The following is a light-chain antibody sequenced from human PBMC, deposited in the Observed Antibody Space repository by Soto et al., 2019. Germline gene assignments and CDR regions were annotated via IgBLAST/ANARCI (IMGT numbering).Light chain of an antibody. Sequence: SYELTQPPSVSVAPGQTATVTCGGRNIGSKSVHWYQQKPGQAPVLVVHDDSDRPSVIPGRFSGANSGDTATLTDSGVEAGDEADYYSQVYDRSSNHWVFGGGTKLTVL. CDR1: NIGSKS. J-gene: IGLJ3*02. CDR2: DDS. V-gene: IGLV3-21*02. CDR3: QVYDRSSNHWV.